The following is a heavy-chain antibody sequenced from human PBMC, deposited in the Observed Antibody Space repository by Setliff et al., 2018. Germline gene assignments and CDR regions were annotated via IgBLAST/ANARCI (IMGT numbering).Heavy chain of an antibody. J-gene: IGHJ4*02. CDR2: VHASGSP. Sequence: TLSLTCTVSGGSIRSGSFYWSWIRQSAEKGLEWIGRVHASGSPNYNPSFKGRVTISLDTPTNQFSLNLNSVTAADTAVYYCAKERYFDWFFENWGQGTLVTVS. CDR3: AKERYFDWFFEN. CDR1: GGSIRSGSFY. D-gene: IGHD3-9*01. V-gene: IGHV4-61*02.